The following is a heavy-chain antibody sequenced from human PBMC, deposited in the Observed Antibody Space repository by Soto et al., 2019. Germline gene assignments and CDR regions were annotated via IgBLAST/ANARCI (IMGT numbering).Heavy chain of an antibody. V-gene: IGHV3-30-3*01. CDR1: GFTLSRYP. Sequence: GGSLRLSCAASGFTLSRYPMHWVRQAPGKGLEWVAYISYGGDTRKYADSVKGRFTISRDNSNNTLYLHMDSLRAEDTAIYSCARDFIRAVAGRTDYYYYGMDVWGLGTTVTVSS. J-gene: IGHJ6*02. D-gene: IGHD6-19*01. CDR2: ISYGGDTR. CDR3: ARDFIRAVAGRTDYYYYGMDV.